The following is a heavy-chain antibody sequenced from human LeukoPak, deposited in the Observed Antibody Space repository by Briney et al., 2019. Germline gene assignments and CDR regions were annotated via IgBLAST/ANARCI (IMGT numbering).Heavy chain of an antibody. J-gene: IGHJ4*02. D-gene: IGHD4-17*01. CDR2: IYTSGST. CDR1: GGSISSGSYY. Sequence: SQTLSLTCTVSGGSISSGSYYWSWIRQPAGKGLEWIGRIYTSGSTNYNPSLKSRVTISVDTSKNQFSLKLSSVTAADTAVYYCARDDTVTTSAHFDYWGQGTLVTVSS. V-gene: IGHV4-61*02. CDR3: ARDDTVTTSAHFDY.